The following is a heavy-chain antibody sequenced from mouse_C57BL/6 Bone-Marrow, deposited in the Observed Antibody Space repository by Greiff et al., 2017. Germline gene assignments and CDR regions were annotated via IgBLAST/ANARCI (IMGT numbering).Heavy chain of an antibody. CDR2: IYPGSGST. V-gene: IGHV1-55*01. J-gene: IGHJ3*01. CDR1: GYTFTSYW. Sequence: VKLQQPGAELVKPGASVKMSCKASGYTFTSYWITWVKQRPGQGLEWIGDIYPGSGSTNYNEKFKSKATLTVDTSSSTAYMQLSSLTSEDSAVYYCARRSVLLRSFAYWGQGTLVTVSA. CDR3: ARRSVLLRSFAY. D-gene: IGHD1-1*01.